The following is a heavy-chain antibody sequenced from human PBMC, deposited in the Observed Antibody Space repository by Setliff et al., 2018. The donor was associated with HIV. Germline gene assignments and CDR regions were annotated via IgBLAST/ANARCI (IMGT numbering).Heavy chain of an antibody. CDR3: ARRSDTAMASFDS. CDR2: IYKSGST. CDR1: GGSISTYH. Sequence: SETVSLTCSVSGGSISTYHWSWVRQPPGKGLEWIGYIYKSGSTNYSPSLKSGVTISPGTSKNQYSLKLTSVTAADTAVYYCARRSDTAMASFDSWGQGILVTVSS. J-gene: IGHJ4*02. D-gene: IGHD5-18*01. V-gene: IGHV4-59*08.